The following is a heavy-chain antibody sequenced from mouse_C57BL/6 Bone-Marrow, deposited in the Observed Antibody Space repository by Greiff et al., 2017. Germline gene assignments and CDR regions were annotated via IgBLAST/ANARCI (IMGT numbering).Heavy chain of an antibody. D-gene: IGHD2-5*01. CDR1: GFTFSDAW. CDR3: TGPYYYSNNDWYFDV. J-gene: IGHJ1*03. CDR2: IRNKANNHET. Sequence: EVKVEESGGGLVQPGGSMKLSCAASGFTFSDAWMDWVRQSPEKGLEWVAEIRNKANNHETYYAESVKGRFTISRDDSKSSVYLQMNSLRAEDTGIYDCTGPYYYSNNDWYFDVWGTGTTVTVSS. V-gene: IGHV6-6*01.